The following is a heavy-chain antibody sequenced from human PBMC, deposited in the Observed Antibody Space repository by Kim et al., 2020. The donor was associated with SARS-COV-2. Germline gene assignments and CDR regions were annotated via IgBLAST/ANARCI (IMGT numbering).Heavy chain of an antibody. Sequence: VKGRFTISRDNSKNTLYLQMNSLRAEDTAVYYCAKDLLTTVTTSYYGMDVWGQGTTVTVSS. V-gene: IGHV3-30*02. D-gene: IGHD4-17*01. CDR3: AKDLLTTVTTSYYGMDV. J-gene: IGHJ6*02.